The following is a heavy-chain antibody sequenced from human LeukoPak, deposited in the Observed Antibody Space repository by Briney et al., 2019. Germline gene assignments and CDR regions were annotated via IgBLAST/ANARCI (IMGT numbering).Heavy chain of an antibody. J-gene: IGHJ4*02. CDR1: GFTFGDYY. V-gene: IGHV3-11*01. D-gene: IGHD6-13*01. CDR2: ISSGDTTK. Sequence: GGSLRLSCAASGFTFGDYYMGWMRQAPGKGLECLSYISSGDTTKYYADAVKGRFTISRDNAKNSLYLQMNSLRAEDTALYYCARGSGAAAGTRYFDYWGQGTLVTVSS. CDR3: ARGSGAAAGTRYFDY.